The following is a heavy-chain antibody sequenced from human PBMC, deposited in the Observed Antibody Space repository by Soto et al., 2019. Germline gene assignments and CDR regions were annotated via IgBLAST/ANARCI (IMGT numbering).Heavy chain of an antibody. D-gene: IGHD4-17*01. V-gene: IGHV3-11*01. Sequence: GGSLRLSCAASVFTFSDYYMSWIRQAPGKGLEWVSYISSSGSTIYYADSVKGRFTISRDNSKNTLYLQMNSLRAEDTAVYYCAKFNRHTTTVTAYYFDYWGQGTLVTVSS. CDR1: VFTFSDYY. CDR3: AKFNRHTTTVTAYYFDY. CDR2: ISSSGSTI. J-gene: IGHJ4*02.